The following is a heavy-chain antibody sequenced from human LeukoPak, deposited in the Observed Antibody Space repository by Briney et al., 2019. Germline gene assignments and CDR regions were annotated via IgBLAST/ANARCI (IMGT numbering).Heavy chain of an antibody. CDR3: AKERTGYCSSTSCSFFDY. Sequence: GGSLRLSCAASGFTFSSYAMHWVRQAPGKGLEYVSAISSNGGSTYYANSVKGRFTISRDNSKNTLYLQMNSLRAEDTAVYYCAKERTGYCSSTSCSFFDYWGQGTLVTVSS. J-gene: IGHJ4*02. D-gene: IGHD2-2*03. CDR2: ISSNGGST. V-gene: IGHV3-64*01. CDR1: GFTFSSYA.